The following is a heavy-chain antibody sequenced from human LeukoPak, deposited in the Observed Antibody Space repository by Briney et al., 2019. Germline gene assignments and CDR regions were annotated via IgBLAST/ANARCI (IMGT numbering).Heavy chain of an antibody. Sequence: HGESLKISCKGSGYSFTSYWIAWVRQMPGRGLEWMGIIFPDDSDVRYSPSFQGLITISADKSINTAYLQWSSLKASDTAMYYCARHSDITVADSWGQGTLVTVSS. D-gene: IGHD6-19*01. CDR3: ARHSDITVADS. CDR1: GYSFTSYW. CDR2: IFPDDSDV. J-gene: IGHJ5*01. V-gene: IGHV5-51*01.